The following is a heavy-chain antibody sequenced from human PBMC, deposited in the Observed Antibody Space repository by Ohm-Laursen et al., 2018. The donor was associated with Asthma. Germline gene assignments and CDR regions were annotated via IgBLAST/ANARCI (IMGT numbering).Heavy chain of an antibody. CDR1: GFTFNKHH. V-gene: IGHV3-23*01. CDR2: IDGSGGRT. D-gene: IGHD2-15*01. Sequence: GSLRLSCTASGFTFNKHHMTWVRQAPGKGLEWVSAIDGSGGRTYYADPVKGRFTISRDNPRNTLYLQMNSLRAEDTAVYYCAKDSSEVVAADEYWGQGTLVTVSS. J-gene: IGHJ4*02. CDR3: AKDSSEVVAADEY.